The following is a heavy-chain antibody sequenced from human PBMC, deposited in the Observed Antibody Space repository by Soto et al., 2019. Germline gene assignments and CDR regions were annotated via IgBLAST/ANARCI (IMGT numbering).Heavy chain of an antibody. CDR1: GYTFTSYD. Sequence: ASVKVSCKASGYTFTSYDINWVRQATGQGLEWMGWMNPNSGNTGYAQKFQGRVTMTRNTSISTAYMELSSLRSEDTAVYYCASFLNWNDAYYYYYGMDVWGQGTTVTVSS. V-gene: IGHV1-8*01. J-gene: IGHJ6*02. CDR2: MNPNSGNT. CDR3: ASFLNWNDAYYYYYGMDV. D-gene: IGHD1-20*01.